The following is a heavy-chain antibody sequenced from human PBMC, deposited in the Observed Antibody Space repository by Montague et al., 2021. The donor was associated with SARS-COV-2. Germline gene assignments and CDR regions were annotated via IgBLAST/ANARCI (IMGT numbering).Heavy chain of an antibody. CDR3: ARRIVTYYWYFDL. Sequence: SETLSLTCTVSNASIATYYYCWVWISQGPGKEYIGFIPNCGRANTYPYLRSRVTISIDTSKNQIPLKLMSVTAAETAIYFCARRIVTYYWYFDLWGRGTLVTVSS. CDR1: NASIATYY. CDR2: IPNCGRA. V-gene: IGHV4-4*08. J-gene: IGHJ2*01. D-gene: IGHD2-15*01.